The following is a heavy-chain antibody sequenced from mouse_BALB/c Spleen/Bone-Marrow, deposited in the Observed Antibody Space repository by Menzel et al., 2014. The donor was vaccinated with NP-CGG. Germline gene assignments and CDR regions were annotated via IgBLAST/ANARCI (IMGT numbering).Heavy chain of an antibody. D-gene: IGHD4-1*01. CDR2: INPSNGGT. CDR3: TRRLGRFYFDY. CDR1: GYTFXSYY. Sequence: VQLQESGPELVKPGASVKLSCKASGYTFXSYYMYWMKQRPGQGLEWIGEINPSNGGTDFNEKFKSKATLTVDRSSNTAYMQLSSLTSDDSSVYYCTRRLGRFYFDYWGQGTTLTVSS. V-gene: IGHV1-53*01. J-gene: IGHJ2*01.